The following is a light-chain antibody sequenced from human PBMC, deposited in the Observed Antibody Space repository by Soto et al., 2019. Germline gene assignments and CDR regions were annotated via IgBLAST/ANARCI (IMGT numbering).Light chain of an antibody. CDR1: QSISNW. J-gene: IGKJ1*01. V-gene: IGKV1-5*03. CDR2: KAS. CDR3: QQYKSGWT. Sequence: DIQMTQSPSTLSVSVGDRVTITCRASQSISNWLAWYQQKPGKAPKLLIYKASTLESGVPSRFSGSGSGTEFTLTISSLQAADVATYYCQQYKSGWTFGQGTKVEIK.